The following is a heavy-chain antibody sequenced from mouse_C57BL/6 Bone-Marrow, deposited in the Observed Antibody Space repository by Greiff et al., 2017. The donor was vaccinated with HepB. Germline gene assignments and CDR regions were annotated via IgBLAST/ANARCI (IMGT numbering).Heavy chain of an antibody. CDR3: ARDYYGTWYFDV. D-gene: IGHD1-1*01. J-gene: IGHJ1*03. V-gene: IGHV3-6*01. Sequence: DVKLVESGPGLVKPSQSLSLTCSVTGYSITSGYYWNWIRQFPGNKLEWMGYISYDGSNNYNPSLKNRISITRDTSKNQFFLKLNSVTTEDTATYYCARDYYGTWYFDVWGTGTTVTVSS. CDR2: ISYDGSN. CDR1: GYSITSGYY.